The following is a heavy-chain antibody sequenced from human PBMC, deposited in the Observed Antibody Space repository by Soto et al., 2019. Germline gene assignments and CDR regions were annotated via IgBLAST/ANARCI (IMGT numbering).Heavy chain of an antibody. CDR3: AKDQGSSWYEIDY. D-gene: IGHD6-13*01. CDR2: ISGSGGST. CDR1: GFTFSNYA. J-gene: IGHJ4*02. V-gene: IGHV3-23*01. Sequence: EVPLLESGGGLVQPGGSLRLSCAASGFTFSNYAVTWVRQAPGKGLEWVSTISGSGGSTYYADSVKGRFTISRDNSKNPLYPQMNSLRAEDTAVYYCAKDQGSSWYEIDYWGQGTLVTVSS.